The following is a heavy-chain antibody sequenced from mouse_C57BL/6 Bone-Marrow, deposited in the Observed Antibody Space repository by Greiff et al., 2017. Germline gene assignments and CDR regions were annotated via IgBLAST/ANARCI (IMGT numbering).Heavy chain of an antibody. V-gene: IGHV2-6*01. J-gene: IGHJ2*01. D-gene: IGHD1-1*01. CDR2: IWGVGST. Sequence: VQRVESGPGLVAPSQSLSITCTVSGFSLTSYGVDWVRQSPGKGLEWLGVIWGVGSTNYNSALKSRLSISKDNSKSQVFLKMNSLQTDDTAMYYCASADYYGSSRYYFDYWGQGTTLTVSS. CDR1: GFSLTSYG. CDR3: ASADYYGSSRYYFDY.